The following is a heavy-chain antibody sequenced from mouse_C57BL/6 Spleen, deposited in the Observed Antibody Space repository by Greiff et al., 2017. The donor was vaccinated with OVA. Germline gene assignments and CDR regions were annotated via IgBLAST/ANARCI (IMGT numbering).Heavy chain of an antibody. CDR3: ARGDDGYYAFGYAMDY. D-gene: IGHD2-3*01. Sequence: EVQLQQSGPELVKPGDSVKISCKASGYSFTGYFMNWVMQSHGKSLEWIGRINPYNGDTFYNQKFKGKATLTVDKSSSTAHMELRCLTSDDSAVYYCARGDDGYYAFGYAMDYWGQGTSVTVSS. CDR1: GYSFTGYF. CDR2: INPYNGDT. V-gene: IGHV1-20*01. J-gene: IGHJ4*01.